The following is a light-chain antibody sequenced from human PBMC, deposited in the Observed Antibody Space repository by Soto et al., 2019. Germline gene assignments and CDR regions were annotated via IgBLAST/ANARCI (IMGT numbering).Light chain of an antibody. J-gene: IGLJ2*01. CDR3: SSYTSSSTLL. V-gene: IGLV2-14*01. Sequence: QSVLTQPASVSGSPGQSITISCTGTNSDVSGYNYVSWYQQHPGKAPKLIIYEVSNRPSGVSNRFSGSKSGNTASLTISGLQAEDEAYYYCSSYTSSSTLLFGGGTKVTVL. CDR1: NSDVSGYNY. CDR2: EVS.